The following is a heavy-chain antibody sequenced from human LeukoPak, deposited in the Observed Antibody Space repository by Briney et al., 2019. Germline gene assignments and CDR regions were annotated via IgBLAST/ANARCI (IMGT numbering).Heavy chain of an antibody. CDR2: IYHSGST. D-gene: IGHD3-3*01. Sequence: SETLSLTCAVSGGSISSGGYSWGWIRQPPGKGLEWIGYIYHSGSTYYNPSLKSRVTMSVDTSKNQFSLKLSSVTAADTAVYYCARVDFWSGYLDYWGQGTLVTVSS. CDR3: ARVDFWSGYLDY. J-gene: IGHJ4*02. V-gene: IGHV4-30-2*01. CDR1: GGSISSGGYS.